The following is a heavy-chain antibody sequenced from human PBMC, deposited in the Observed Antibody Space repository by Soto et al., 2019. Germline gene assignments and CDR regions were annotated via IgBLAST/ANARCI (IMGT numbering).Heavy chain of an antibody. CDR1: GGSITSYY. CDR2: IYYSGST. J-gene: IGHJ2*01. CDR3: ANSGDRDCYFYL. D-gene: IGHD4-17*01. Sequence: SETLSLTCTVSGGSITSYYWNWIRQPPGKGLGWIGYIYYSGSTGYNPSLKSRVTISVDTSKSQFFLKLSSVTAADTAVYYCANSGDRDCYFYLWARATLFTVSS. V-gene: IGHV4-59*01.